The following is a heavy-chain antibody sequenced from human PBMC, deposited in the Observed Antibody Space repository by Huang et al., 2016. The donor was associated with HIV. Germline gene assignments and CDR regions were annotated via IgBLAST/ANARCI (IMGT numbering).Heavy chain of an antibody. V-gene: IGHV3-30-3*01. Sequence: QVQLVESGGGVVQPGRSLRLSCAASGFTLSDYAIHWVHQAPGKGREWVARISYDGNDKVYSDSVRGRFTISRDNFNNTLYLQMNSLRHEDTALYYCARFGKRLPMLRGEDVIGDIWGQGTMVIVSS. D-gene: IGHD3-10*01. CDR2: ISYDGNDK. CDR1: GFTLSDYA. CDR3: ARFGKRLPMLRGEDVIGDI. J-gene: IGHJ3*02.